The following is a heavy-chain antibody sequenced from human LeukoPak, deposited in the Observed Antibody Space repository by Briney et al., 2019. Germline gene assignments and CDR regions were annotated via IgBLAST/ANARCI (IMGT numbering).Heavy chain of an antibody. Sequence: PGGSLRLSCAASGFTVSSNYMSWIRQAPGKGLEWVSVIYSGGSTYYADSVKGRFTISRDKSKNTLYLDMVGLRGDDTAIYYCARQRGGDAFDLWGQGTLVTVSS. CDR2: IYSGGST. CDR1: GFTVSSNY. V-gene: IGHV3-66*04. CDR3: ARQRGGDAFDL. J-gene: IGHJ3*01. D-gene: IGHD3-16*01.